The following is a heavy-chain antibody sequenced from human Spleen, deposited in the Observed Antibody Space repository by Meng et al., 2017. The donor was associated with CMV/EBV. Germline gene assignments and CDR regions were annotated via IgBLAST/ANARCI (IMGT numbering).Heavy chain of an antibody. CDR1: GYTFTAYY. CDR3: ARDRAPVIYYYGMDV. Sequence: ASVKVSCKASGYTFTAYYIHWVRQAPGQGLEWMGWINPNSGGSDYAQKFQGRVTMTRDTSITTAYMELSRLISDDTAVYFCARDRAPVIYYYGMDVWGQGTTVTVSS. V-gene: IGHV1-2*02. D-gene: IGHD3-10*01. J-gene: IGHJ6*01. CDR2: INPNSGGS.